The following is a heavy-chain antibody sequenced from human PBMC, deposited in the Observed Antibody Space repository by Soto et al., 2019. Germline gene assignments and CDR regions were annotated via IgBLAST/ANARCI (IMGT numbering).Heavy chain of an antibody. CDR1: GFSLSTSGVG. CDR3: AHKGYCSSTSCYRWFDP. CDR2: IYWDDDK. D-gene: IGHD2-2*02. J-gene: IGHJ5*02. V-gene: IGHV2-5*02. Sequence: SGPTLVNPTQTLTLTCSLSGFSLSTSGVGVGWIRQPPGKALEWLALIYWDDDKRYSPSLKSRLTITKDTSKNQVVLTMTNMDPVDTATYYCAHKGYCSSTSCYRWFDPWGQGTLVTVSS.